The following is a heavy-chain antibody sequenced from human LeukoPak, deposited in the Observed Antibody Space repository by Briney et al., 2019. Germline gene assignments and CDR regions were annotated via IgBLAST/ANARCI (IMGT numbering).Heavy chain of an antibody. CDR1: GFTVSSNY. J-gene: IGHJ6*03. Sequence: GGSLRLSCAASGFTVSSNYMSWVRQAPGKGLEWVSSISSGSSYIYYADSVKGRFTISRDNAKNSLYLQMNSLRAEDTAVYYCARVRGYSGYDSGRYYYYNYMDVWGKGTTVTVSS. D-gene: IGHD5-12*01. CDR2: ISSGSSYI. V-gene: IGHV3-21*01. CDR3: ARVRGYSGYDSGRYYYYNYMDV.